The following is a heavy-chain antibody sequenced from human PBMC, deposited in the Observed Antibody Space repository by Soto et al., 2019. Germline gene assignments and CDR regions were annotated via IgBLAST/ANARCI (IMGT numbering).Heavy chain of an antibody. Sequence: QVQLQESGPGLVKPSQTLSLTCTVSGGSISSGDYYWSWIRQPPGKGLEWIGYIYYSGSTYYNPSLKSRVTISVEXXXXXXXXXXXXXXXXXXXVYYCARGLSYYYDSSGYNWFDPWGQGTLVTVSS. CDR3: ARGLSYYYDSSGYNWFDP. D-gene: IGHD3-22*01. CDR1: GGSISSGDYY. J-gene: IGHJ5*02. CDR2: IYYSGST. V-gene: IGHV4-30-4*01.